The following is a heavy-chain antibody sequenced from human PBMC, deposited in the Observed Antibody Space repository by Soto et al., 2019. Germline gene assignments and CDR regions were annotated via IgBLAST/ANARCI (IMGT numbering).Heavy chain of an antibody. V-gene: IGHV1-2*02. D-gene: IGHD2-8*01. Sequence: ASVKVSCKASGYAFGAYYIYWVRQAPGQGLEWMGYINPHGGGARYVQEFRDRLTITTDTPKDIAYMELRSLTSDDTAIYYCAKDRVRTPNGADSFDVWGHGTTVTVSS. J-gene: IGHJ3*01. CDR2: INPHGGGA. CDR3: AKDRVRTPNGADSFDV. CDR1: GYAFGAYY.